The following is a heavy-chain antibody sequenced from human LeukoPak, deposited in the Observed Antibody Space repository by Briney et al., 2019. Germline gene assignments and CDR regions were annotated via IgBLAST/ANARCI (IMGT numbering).Heavy chain of an antibody. Sequence: ASVKVSCKASGGTFSSYAISWVRQAPGQGLEWMGRIIPILGIANYAQKFQGRVTITADKSTSTAYMELSSLRSEDTAVYYRANYARYYFDYWGQGTLVTVSS. CDR1: GGTFSSYA. V-gene: IGHV1-69*04. J-gene: IGHJ4*02. D-gene: IGHD2-2*01. CDR3: ANYARYYFDY. CDR2: IIPILGIA.